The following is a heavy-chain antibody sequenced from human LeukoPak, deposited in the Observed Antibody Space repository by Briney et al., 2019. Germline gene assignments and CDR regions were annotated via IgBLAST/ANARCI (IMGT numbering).Heavy chain of an antibody. CDR2: TRYDGGNT. Sequence: GGSLRLSRAASGFIFSNYAMQWVRQAPGMGLEWVAFTRYDGGNTYYADSVKGRFTISRDNSKNTMYLQMNSLNAEDTAVYYCAEDEVVPGYYYTDVWGRGTTVTISS. CDR3: AEDEVVPGYYYTDV. J-gene: IGHJ6*03. D-gene: IGHD2-2*01. V-gene: IGHV3-30*02. CDR1: GFIFSNYA.